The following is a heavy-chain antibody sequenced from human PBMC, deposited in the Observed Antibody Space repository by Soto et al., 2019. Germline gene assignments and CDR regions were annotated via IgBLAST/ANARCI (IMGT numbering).Heavy chain of an antibody. D-gene: IGHD6-19*01. J-gene: IGHJ5*02. CDR1: GASIISRSYY. V-gene: IGHV4-39*02. CDR3: ARERLAVAGKGGWFDP. CDR2: INYRGST. Sequence: AETLSLTCTVSGASIISRSYYWGWIRQPPGKGLEWIGSINYRGSTYYNPSLKSRVTRSADTSKNQFSLKLRSVTAADTAVYYCARERLAVAGKGGWFDPWGQETLVTVSS.